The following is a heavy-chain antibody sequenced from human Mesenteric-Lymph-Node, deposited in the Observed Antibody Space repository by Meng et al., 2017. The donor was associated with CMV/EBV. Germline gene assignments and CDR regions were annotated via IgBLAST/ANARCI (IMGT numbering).Heavy chain of an antibody. V-gene: IGHV3-48*04. CDR1: GFTFSSYS. Sequence: GESLKISCAASGFTFSSYSMNWVRQAPGKGLEGVSYISSSSSTIYYADSVKGRFTISRDNAKKSLYLQMNSLRAEDTDVYYGERIFGWYDEYVQHWGQGTLVTVSS. CDR3: ERIFGWYDEYVQH. J-gene: IGHJ1*01. CDR2: ISSSSSTI. D-gene: IGHD6-19*01.